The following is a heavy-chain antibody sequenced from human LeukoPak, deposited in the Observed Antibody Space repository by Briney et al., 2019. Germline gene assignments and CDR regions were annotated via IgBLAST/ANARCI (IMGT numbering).Heavy chain of an antibody. D-gene: IGHD6-19*01. J-gene: IGHJ4*02. CDR1: GGTFSSYA. Sequence: ASVKVSCKASGGTFSSYAISRVRQAPGQGLEWMGRIIPILGIANYAQKLQGRVTMTTDTSTSTAYMELRSLRSDDTAVYYCARVGIAVDPQYYFDYWGQGTLVTVSS. CDR2: IIPILGIA. V-gene: IGHV1-69*04. CDR3: ARVGIAVDPQYYFDY.